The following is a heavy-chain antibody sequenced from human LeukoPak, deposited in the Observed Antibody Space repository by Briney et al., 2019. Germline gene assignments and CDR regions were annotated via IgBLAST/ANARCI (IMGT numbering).Heavy chain of an antibody. Sequence: GGSLRLSCSASGFTFSNYAIHWVRQAPGKGLEFVSGISGDGSSTYYADSVKGRFTISRDNSEHTLSLQMSYPRAEDTAVYYCVKRTGLYFDYWGQGTLVTVSS. CDR3: VKRTGLYFDY. CDR2: ISGDGSST. D-gene: IGHD7-27*01. CDR1: GFTFSNYA. V-gene: IGHV3-64D*09. J-gene: IGHJ4*02.